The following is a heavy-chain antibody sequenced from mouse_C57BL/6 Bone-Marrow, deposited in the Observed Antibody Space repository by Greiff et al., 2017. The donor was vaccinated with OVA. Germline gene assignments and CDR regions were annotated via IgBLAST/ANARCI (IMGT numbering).Heavy chain of an antibody. D-gene: IGHD1-1*01. CDR1: GYTFTDYY. V-gene: IGHV1-19*01. CDR2: INPYNGGT. CDR3: ARVYYYGSYYFDY. Sequence: VQLQQSGPVLVKPGASVKMSCKASGYTFTDYYMNWVKQSHGKSLEWIGVINPYNGGTSYNQKFKGKATLTVDKSSSTAYMELNSLTSEDSAVYYCARVYYYGSYYFDYWGQGTTLTVSS. J-gene: IGHJ2*01.